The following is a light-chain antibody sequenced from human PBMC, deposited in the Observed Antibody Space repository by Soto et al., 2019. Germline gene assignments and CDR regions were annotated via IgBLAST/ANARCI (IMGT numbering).Light chain of an antibody. J-gene: IGKJ1*01. CDR1: QSISIW. CDR2: KAS. V-gene: IGKV1-5*03. Sequence: DIQMTQSPSTLSASAGDRVTITCRASQSISIWLAWYQQKPGKAPKLLISKASSLESGVPSRFSGSGSETEFALTISSLQPDDFATYYCQQYDSVLGTFGPGTKVDIK. CDR3: QQYDSVLGT.